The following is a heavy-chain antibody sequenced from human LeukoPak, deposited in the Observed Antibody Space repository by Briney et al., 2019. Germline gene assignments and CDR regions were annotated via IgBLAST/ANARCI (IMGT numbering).Heavy chain of an antibody. CDR3: ARRLLQFQYYYDSSAPPHAFDI. CDR1: GGSISSSSYY. V-gene: IGHV4-39*01. D-gene: IGHD3-22*01. J-gene: IGHJ3*02. Sequence: PSETLSLTCTVSGGSISSSSYYWGWIRQPPGKGLEWIGSIYYSGSTYYNPSLKSRVTISVDTSKNQFSLKLSSVTAADTAVYYCARRLLQFQYYYDSSAPPHAFDIWGQGTMVTVSS. CDR2: IYYSGST.